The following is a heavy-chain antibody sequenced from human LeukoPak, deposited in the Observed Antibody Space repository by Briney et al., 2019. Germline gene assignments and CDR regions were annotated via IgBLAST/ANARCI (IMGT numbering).Heavy chain of an antibody. J-gene: IGHJ4*02. CDR2: IKQDGSEK. Sequence: PGGSLRLSCAASGFTFSSYWMSWVRQAPGKGLEWVANIKQDGSEKYYVDSVKGRFTISRDNAKNSLYLQMNSLSAEDTAVYYCARKNSGSYYETLDYWGQGTLVTVSS. V-gene: IGHV3-7*05. CDR1: GFTFSSYW. D-gene: IGHD1-26*01. CDR3: ARKNSGSYYETLDY.